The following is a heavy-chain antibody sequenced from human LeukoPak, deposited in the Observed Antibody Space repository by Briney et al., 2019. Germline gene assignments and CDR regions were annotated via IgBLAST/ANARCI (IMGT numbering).Heavy chain of an antibody. J-gene: IGHJ4*02. D-gene: IGHD3-9*01. CDR3: ARIGGDRYFDWFTFGPQEDY. V-gene: IGHV4-34*01. CDR2: INHSGST. CDR1: GGSFSGYY. Sequence: SESLSLTCAVYGGSFSGYYWSWIRQPPGKGLEWIGEINHSGSTNYNPSLKSRVTISVDTSKNQFSLKLSSVTAADTAVYYCARIGGDRYFDWFTFGPQEDYWGQGTLVTVSS.